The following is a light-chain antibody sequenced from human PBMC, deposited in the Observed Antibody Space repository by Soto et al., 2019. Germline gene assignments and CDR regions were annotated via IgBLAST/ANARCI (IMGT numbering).Light chain of an antibody. CDR1: QSVSSW. J-gene: IGKJ1*01. Sequence: DIQMTQSPSSLSASVGDRVTITCRASQSVSSWLAWYQQKPGKAPKLLIYAASTLQIGVPSRFSGSGSGTDFTLTISCLQSEDFATYYCQQYYSYPQTFGQGTKVDIK. CDR2: AAS. CDR3: QQYYSYPQT. V-gene: IGKV1D-16*01.